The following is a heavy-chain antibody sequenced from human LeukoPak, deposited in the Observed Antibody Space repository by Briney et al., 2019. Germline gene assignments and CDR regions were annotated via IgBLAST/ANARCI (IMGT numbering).Heavy chain of an antibody. Sequence: SETLSLTCTVSGGSISSYYWSGIRQPPGKGLEWIGYIYYSGSTNYNPSLKSRVTISVDTSKNQFSLKLSSVTAADTAVYYCARSGRAVTKYYYGMDVWGQGTTVTVSS. CDR2: IYYSGST. J-gene: IGHJ6*02. CDR3: ARSGRAVTKYYYGMDV. V-gene: IGHV4-59*01. D-gene: IGHD4-17*01. CDR1: GGSISSYY.